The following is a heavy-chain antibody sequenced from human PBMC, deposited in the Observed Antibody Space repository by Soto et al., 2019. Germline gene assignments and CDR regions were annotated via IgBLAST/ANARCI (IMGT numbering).Heavy chain of an antibody. J-gene: IGHJ6*02. V-gene: IGHV4-34*01. CDR1: GGSFSGYY. CDR3: ARWSDYGDYYFNGMDV. Sequence: QVQLQQWGAGLLNPSETLSLTCAVYGGSFSGYYWSWIRQSPGKGLEWIGEIRHNVSTKYNPSLKSRVSISIDTSKNLFSLRLNSVTAAATGVYYCARWSDYGDYYFNGMDVWGQGTTVTVSS. D-gene: IGHD4-17*01. CDR2: IRHNVST.